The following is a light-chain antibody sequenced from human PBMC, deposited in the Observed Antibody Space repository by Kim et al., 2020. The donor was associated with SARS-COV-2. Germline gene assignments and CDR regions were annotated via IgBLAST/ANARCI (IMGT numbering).Light chain of an antibody. CDR3: QTWGTGIHGWV. V-gene: IGLV4-69*01. Sequence: VNLHRTLRSEHSSYAIAWQQQQTEKGPRYLMKLNSDGSHSKGDRIPYRLSRSSSGAERYLTISCLQSEEEADYYCQTWGTGIHGWVFGGGTQLTVL. CDR1: SEHSSYA. CDR2: LNSDGSH. J-gene: IGLJ3*02.